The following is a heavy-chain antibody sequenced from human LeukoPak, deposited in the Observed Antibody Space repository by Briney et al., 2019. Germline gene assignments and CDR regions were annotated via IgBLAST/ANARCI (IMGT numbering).Heavy chain of an antibody. CDR3: AREARLHYYYYGMVV. V-gene: IGHV4-4*07. Sequence: PSETLSLTCTVSGGPISSYYWSWIRQPAGKGLEWIGRIYTSGSTNYNPSLKSRVTMSVDTSKNQFSLKLSSVAAADTAVYYCAREARLHYYYYGMVVWGQGTTVTVSS. CDR2: IYTSGST. CDR1: GGPISSYY. J-gene: IGHJ6*02. D-gene: IGHD5-18*01.